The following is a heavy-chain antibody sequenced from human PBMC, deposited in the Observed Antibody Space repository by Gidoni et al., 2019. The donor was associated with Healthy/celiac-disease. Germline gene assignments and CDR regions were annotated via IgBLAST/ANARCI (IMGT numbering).Heavy chain of an antibody. CDR1: GFSLSTSGVG. J-gene: IGHJ2*01. D-gene: IGHD4-4*01. CDR2: IYWDDDK. V-gene: IGHV2-5*02. CDR3: AHRRGWGTVTSDWYFDL. Sequence: QIPLKASGPTLVKPPQTLTLTCTFSGFSLSTSGVGVGWIRQPPGKALEWLALIYWDDDKRYSPSLKSRLTITKDTSKNQVVLTMTNMDPVDTATYYCAHRRGWGTVTSDWYFDLWGRGTLVTVSS.